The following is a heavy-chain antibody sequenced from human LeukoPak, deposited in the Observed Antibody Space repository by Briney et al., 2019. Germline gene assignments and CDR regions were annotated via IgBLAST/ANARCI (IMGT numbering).Heavy chain of an antibody. D-gene: IGHD2-15*01. V-gene: IGHV5-51*01. J-gene: IGHJ5*02. CDR2: IYPGDSDT. CDR1: GYTFTNYR. CDR3: ALAVPKYFDP. Sequence: GESPRISCKASGYTFTNYRIGWVRQMPGKGLEWMGIIYPGDSDTRYSPSFQGQVTISADKSINTAYLQWSSLKASDSAMYYCALAVPKYFDPWGRGTLVTVSS.